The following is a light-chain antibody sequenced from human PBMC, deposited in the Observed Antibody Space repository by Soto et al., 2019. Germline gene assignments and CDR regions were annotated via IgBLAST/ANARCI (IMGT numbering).Light chain of an antibody. CDR1: YSNIGAGYD. CDR3: QSYDSSLSALPTWV. V-gene: IGLV1-40*01. J-gene: IGLJ3*02. CDR2: DTN. Sequence: QSVLTQPPSVSGAPGQRVTISCTGTYSNIGAGYDVHWYQQLPGTAPKLLIYDTNNRPSGVPDRFSGSKSGTSASLAITGLQAEDEADYYCQSYDSSLSALPTWVFGGGTKVTVL.